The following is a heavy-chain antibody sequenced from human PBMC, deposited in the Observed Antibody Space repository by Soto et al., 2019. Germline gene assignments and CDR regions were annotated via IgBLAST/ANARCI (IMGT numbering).Heavy chain of an antibody. CDR3: ARDFTDMVRGVSGYGMDV. V-gene: IGHV3-21*01. J-gene: IGHJ6*02. Sequence: PGGSLRLSCAASGFTFSSYSMNWVRQAPGKGLEWVSSISSSSSYIYYADSVKGRFTISRDNAKNSLYLQMNSLRAEDTAVYYCARDFTDMVRGVSGYGMDVWGQGTTVTVSS. D-gene: IGHD3-10*01. CDR1: GFTFSSYS. CDR2: ISSSSSYI.